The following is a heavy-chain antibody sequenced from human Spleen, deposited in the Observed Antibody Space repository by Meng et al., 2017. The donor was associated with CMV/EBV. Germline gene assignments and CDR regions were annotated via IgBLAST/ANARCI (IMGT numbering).Heavy chain of an antibody. CDR3: ARATPRKWFDP. CDR1: GGSVSSGSYY. V-gene: IGHV4-61*01. CDR2: IYYSGST. J-gene: IGHJ5*02. D-gene: IGHD1-14*01. Sequence: TVSGGSVSSGSYYWSWIRQPPGKGLEWIGYIYYSGSTNYNPSLKSRVTISVDTSKNQFSLKLSSVTAADTAVYYCARATPRKWFDPWGQGTLVTVSS.